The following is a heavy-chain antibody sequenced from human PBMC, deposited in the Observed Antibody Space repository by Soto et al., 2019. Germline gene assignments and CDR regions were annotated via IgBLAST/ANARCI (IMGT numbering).Heavy chain of an antibody. V-gene: IGHV3-30-3*01. J-gene: IGHJ4*02. CDR1: GFTFSANA. Sequence: QEQLVESGGDVVQPGRSLTLSRAASGFTFSANAMHWVRQAPGKGLEWVAVIAYDGTIKIYRDSVKGRFTISRDDSKSTLYLQMYSLRPEDTAVYYCARDKIKGAPDYLDSWGQGTLVTVSS. CDR3: ARDKIKGAPDYLDS. CDR2: IAYDGTIK. D-gene: IGHD1-26*01.